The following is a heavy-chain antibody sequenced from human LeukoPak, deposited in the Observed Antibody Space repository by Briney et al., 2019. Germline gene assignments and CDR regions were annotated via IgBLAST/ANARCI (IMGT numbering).Heavy chain of an antibody. CDR1: GGSVTSTNW. D-gene: IGHD3-3*01. CDR2: VHLDGRT. J-gene: IGHJ4*02. V-gene: IGHV4-4*02. Sequence: MSSGTLSLTCGVSGGSVTSTNWWTWVRQPPGKGLEWIGEVHLDGRTNYNPSLKSRHTMSVDLSENHISLKLTSVTAADAAVYYCAREGGFYRPLDYSGQGTLVTVSS. CDR3: AREGGFYRPLDY.